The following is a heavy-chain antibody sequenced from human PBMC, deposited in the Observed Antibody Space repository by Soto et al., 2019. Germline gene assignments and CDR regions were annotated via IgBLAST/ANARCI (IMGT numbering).Heavy chain of an antibody. D-gene: IGHD2-2*01. J-gene: IGHJ3*01. V-gene: IGHV2-5*02. CDR2: IYWDDDQ. CDR1: GFSLSADGVG. Sequence: QITLKESGPTLVKPTQTLTLTCTFSGFSLSADGVGVGWIRQPPGKALEWLALIYWDDDQRYSPSLKTRLTITTDTSKHQVLLTMTNMDPVDTATYYCAHAYGGTSWPNDVFDVWGQGTVVTVSS. CDR3: AHAYGGTSWPNDVFDV.